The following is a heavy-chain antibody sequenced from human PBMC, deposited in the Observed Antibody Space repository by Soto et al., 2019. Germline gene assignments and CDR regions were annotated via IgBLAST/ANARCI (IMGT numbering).Heavy chain of an antibody. V-gene: IGHV3-30-3*01. D-gene: IGHD6-13*01. CDR2: ISYDGSNK. Sequence: GGSLRLSCAASGFTFSSYAMHWVRQAPGKGLEWVAVISYDGSNKYYADSVKGRFTISRDNSKNTLYLQMNSLRAEDTAVYYCARVAAAGTAFDIWGQGTMVTVSS. J-gene: IGHJ3*02. CDR1: GFTFSSYA. CDR3: ARVAAAGTAFDI.